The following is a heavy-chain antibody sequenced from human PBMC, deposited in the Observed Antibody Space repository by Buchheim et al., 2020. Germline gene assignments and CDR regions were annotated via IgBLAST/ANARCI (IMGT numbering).Heavy chain of an antibody. CDR2: IYSGGST. D-gene: IGHD3-3*01. CDR3: ARLHITIFGVVIGIDY. V-gene: IGHV3-66*02. CDR1: RFTVSSNY. Sequence: EVQLVESGGGLVQSGGSLRLSCAASRFTVSSNYMSWVRQAPGKGLEWVSVIYSGGSTYYADSVKGRFTISRDNYKKTLYLQMNSLRAEDTSVYYCARLHITIFGVVIGIDYWGQGTL. J-gene: IGHJ4*02.